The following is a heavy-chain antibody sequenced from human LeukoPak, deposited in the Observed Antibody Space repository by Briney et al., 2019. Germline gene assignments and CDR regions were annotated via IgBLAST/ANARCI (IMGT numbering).Heavy chain of an antibody. Sequence: SETLSLTFAVYGGSFSGYYWSWIRQPPGKGLEWIGEINHSGSTNYKPSLKSRVTISVDTSKNQFSLKLSSVTAADTAVYYCARLYDYVWGSYPPVDYWGQGTLVTVSS. CDR2: INHSGST. D-gene: IGHD3-16*02. CDR3: ARLYDYVWGSYPPVDY. V-gene: IGHV4-34*01. J-gene: IGHJ4*02. CDR1: GGSFSGYY.